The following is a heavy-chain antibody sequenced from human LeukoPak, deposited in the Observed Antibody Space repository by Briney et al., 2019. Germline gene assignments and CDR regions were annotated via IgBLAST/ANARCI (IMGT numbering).Heavy chain of an antibody. CDR1: GFTFSSYN. Sequence: GGSLRLSCTASGFTFSSYNMNWVRQAPGKGLEWVSSISSSSRYIYYADSVKGRFTISRDNAKNSLYLQMNSLRAEDTALYYCARGAYCSSTSCYLGNDYWGQGTLVTVSS. CDR3: ARGAYCSSTSCYLGNDY. J-gene: IGHJ4*02. D-gene: IGHD2-2*01. V-gene: IGHV3-21*01. CDR2: ISSSSRYI.